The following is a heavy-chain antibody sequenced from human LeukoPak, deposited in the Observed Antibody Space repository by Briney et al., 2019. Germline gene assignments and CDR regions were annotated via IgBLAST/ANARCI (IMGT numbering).Heavy chain of an antibody. CDR1: GFTFSRYA. V-gene: IGHV3-30-3*01. CDR2: ISYDGSKK. J-gene: IGHJ4*02. Sequence: GTSLRLSCAVSGFTFSRYAMHWVRQAPGKGLEWVAVISYDGSKKADSVKGRFTISRDNSKNTLYLQMTSLRAEDTAVYYCARDSSDYWGQGTLVTVSS. CDR3: ARDSSDY.